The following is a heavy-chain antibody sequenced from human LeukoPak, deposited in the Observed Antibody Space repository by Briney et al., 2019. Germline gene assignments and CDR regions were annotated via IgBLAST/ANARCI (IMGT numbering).Heavy chain of an antibody. V-gene: IGHV3-23*01. J-gene: IGHJ4*02. Sequence: GGSLRLSCAASAFTFRSYPMSWVRQAPGKGLEWVSGISASDDTTYYADSVKGRFTISRDNSKNTLYLQMNSLRAEDTAVYYCAKQLAARGYYFDYWGQGTLVTVSS. D-gene: IGHD6-6*01. CDR2: ISASDDTT. CDR1: AFTFRSYP. CDR3: AKQLAARGYYFDY.